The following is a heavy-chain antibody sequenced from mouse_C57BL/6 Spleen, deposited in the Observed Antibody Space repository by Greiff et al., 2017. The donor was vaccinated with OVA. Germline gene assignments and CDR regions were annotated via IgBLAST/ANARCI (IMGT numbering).Heavy chain of an antibody. D-gene: IGHD2-4*01. J-gene: IGHJ3*01. V-gene: IGHV1-64*01. CDR2: IHPNSGST. Sequence: VQLQQSGAELVKPGASVTLSCKASGYTFTSYWMHWVKQRPGQGLEWIGMIHPNSGSTNYNEKFKSKATLTVDKSSSTAYMQLSSLTSEDSAVYYCARSYDYSFAYWGQGTLVTVSA. CDR1: GYTFTSYW. CDR3: ARSYDYSFAY.